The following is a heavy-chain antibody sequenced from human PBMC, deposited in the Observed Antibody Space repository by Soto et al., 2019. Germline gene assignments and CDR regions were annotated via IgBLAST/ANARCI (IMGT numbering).Heavy chain of an antibody. Sequence: GGSLRLSCAASGFTFSSYWMSWFRQAPGKGLEWVANIKQYGSDKYYVDSVKGRFTISRENAKNSLYLQMNSLRAEDTAVYYCAKDHSYCSSTSCTASGYYGIDVRGQRTTVTVSS. D-gene: IGHD2-2*01. CDR3: AKDHSYCSSTSCTASGYYGIDV. CDR1: GFTFSSYW. CDR2: IKQYGSDK. J-gene: IGHJ6*02. V-gene: IGHV3-7*03.